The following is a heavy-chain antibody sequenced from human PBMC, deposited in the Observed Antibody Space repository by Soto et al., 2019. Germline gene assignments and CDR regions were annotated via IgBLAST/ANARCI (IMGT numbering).Heavy chain of an antibody. CDR1: GGSISSYY. CDR2: IYYSGST. V-gene: IGHV4-59*08. CDR3: AREVEVYSYGRHTPSYCMES. J-gene: IGHJ5*02. D-gene: IGHD5-18*01. Sequence: SETLSLTCTVSGGSISSYYWSWIRQPPGKRIEWSGHIYYSGSTNYNPSLKSRVTISVDTSKNQFSLKLSSVTAAGTAVYYCAREVEVYSYGRHTPSYCMESWGQGTLV.